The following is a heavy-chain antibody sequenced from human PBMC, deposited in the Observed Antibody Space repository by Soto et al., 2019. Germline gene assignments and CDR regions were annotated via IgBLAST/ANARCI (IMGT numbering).Heavy chain of an antibody. CDR2: ISSSSSYI. V-gene: IGHV3-21*01. CDR1: GFTFSSYS. CDR3: ARDFMRHCSSTSCPLAY. Sequence: GGSLRLSCAASGFTFSSYSMNWVRQAPGKGLEWVSSISSSSSYIYYADSVKGRFTISRDNAKNSLYLQMNSLRAEDTAVYYCARDFMRHCSSTSCPLAYWGQGTLVTVSS. D-gene: IGHD2-2*01. J-gene: IGHJ4*02.